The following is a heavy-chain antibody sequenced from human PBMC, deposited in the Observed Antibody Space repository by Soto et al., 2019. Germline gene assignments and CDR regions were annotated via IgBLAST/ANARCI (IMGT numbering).Heavy chain of an antibody. Sequence: ASVKVSCKASGYTFTSYGISWVRQAPGQGLEWMGWISAYDGNTNYAQKLQGRVTMTTDTSTSTAYMELRSLRSDDTAVYYCARGSPRTTGTSEDFDYWGQGTLVTVSS. CDR1: GYTFTSYG. V-gene: IGHV1-18*01. D-gene: IGHD1-1*01. CDR3: ARGSPRTTGTSEDFDY. J-gene: IGHJ4*02. CDR2: ISAYDGNT.